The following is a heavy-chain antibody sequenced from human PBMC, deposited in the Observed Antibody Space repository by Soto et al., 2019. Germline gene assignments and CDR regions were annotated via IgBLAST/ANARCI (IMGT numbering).Heavy chain of an antibody. Sequence: SETLSLTCTVSGGSISSYYWSWIRQPPGKGLEWIGYIYYSGSTNYNPSLKSRVTISVNTSKNRFSLKLSSVTAADTAVYYCARDSGRSFDYWGQGTLVTVSS. D-gene: IGHD1-26*01. J-gene: IGHJ4*02. CDR2: IYYSGST. CDR1: GGSISSYY. V-gene: IGHV4-59*01. CDR3: ARDSGRSFDY.